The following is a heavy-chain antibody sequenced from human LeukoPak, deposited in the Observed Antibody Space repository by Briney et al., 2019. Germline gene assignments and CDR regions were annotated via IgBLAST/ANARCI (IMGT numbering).Heavy chain of an antibody. V-gene: IGHV4-34*01. CDR1: GGSFSGYY. J-gene: IGHJ5*02. Sequence: SETLSLTCAVYGGSFSGYYWSWIRQPPGKGLEWIGEINHSGSINYNPSLKSRVTISVDTSKNQFSLKLSSVTAADTAVYYCARVQGGYSSSWYSLPNWFDPWGQGTLVTVSS. D-gene: IGHD6-13*01. CDR2: INHSGSI. CDR3: ARVQGGYSSSWYSLPNWFDP.